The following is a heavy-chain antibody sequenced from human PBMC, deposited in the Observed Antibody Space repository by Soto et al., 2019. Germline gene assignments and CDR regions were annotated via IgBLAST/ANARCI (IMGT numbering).Heavy chain of an antibody. D-gene: IGHD3-3*01. Sequence: PGGSLRLSCAASGFTFSSYWMSWVRQAPGKGLEWVANIKQDGSEKYYVDSVKGRFTISRDNAKNSLYLQMNSLRAEDTAVYYCARDGLAYYDFWSGPHDAFDIWGQGTMVTVSS. J-gene: IGHJ3*02. CDR1: GFTFSSYW. CDR3: ARDGLAYYDFWSGPHDAFDI. CDR2: IKQDGSEK. V-gene: IGHV3-7*01.